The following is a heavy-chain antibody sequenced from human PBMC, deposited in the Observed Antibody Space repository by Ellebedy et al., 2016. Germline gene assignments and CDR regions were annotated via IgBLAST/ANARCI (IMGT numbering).Heavy chain of an antibody. CDR3: ARTENGLIDY. Sequence: SETLSLXXTVSGDSIISTIYYWGWVRQPPGKGLEWIGTIYYSGTTHYNPSLKSRVTISVDTSRDQFSLTLTSVTAADTAMYYCARTENGLIDYWGQGTLVTVSS. J-gene: IGHJ4*02. CDR1: GDSIISTIYY. V-gene: IGHV4-39*07. CDR2: IYYSGTT. D-gene: IGHD5-24*01.